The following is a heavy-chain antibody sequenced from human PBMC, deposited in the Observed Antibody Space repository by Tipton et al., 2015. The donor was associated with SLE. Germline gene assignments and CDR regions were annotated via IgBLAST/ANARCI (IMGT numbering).Heavy chain of an antibody. CDR2: IYYRGST. CDR1: GGSISSSSYY. CDR3: ARGPGYQPLPYYDAFDI. D-gene: IGHD2-2*01. Sequence: LRLPCTVSGGSISSSSYYWGWIRQPPGKGLEWIGSIYYRGSTYYNPSLKSRVTISVDTSKNQFSLKLSSVTAADTAVYYCARGPGYQPLPYYDAFDIWGQGTMVTVSS. J-gene: IGHJ3*02. V-gene: IGHV4-39*07.